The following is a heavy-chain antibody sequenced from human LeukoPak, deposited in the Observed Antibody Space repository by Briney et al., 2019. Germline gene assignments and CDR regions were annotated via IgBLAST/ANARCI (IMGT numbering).Heavy chain of an antibody. Sequence: LETLSLTCAVYGGSFSGYYWSWIRQPPGKGLEWIGEINHSGSTNYNPSLKSRVTISVDTSKNQFSLKLSSVTAADTAVYYCAREGLVATTASDAFDIWGQGTMVTVSS. CDR1: GGSFSGYY. J-gene: IGHJ3*02. D-gene: IGHD5-12*01. V-gene: IGHV4-34*01. CDR2: INHSGST. CDR3: AREGLVATTASDAFDI.